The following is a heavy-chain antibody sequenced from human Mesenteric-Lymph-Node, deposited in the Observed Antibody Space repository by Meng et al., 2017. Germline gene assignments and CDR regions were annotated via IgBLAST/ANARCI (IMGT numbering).Heavy chain of an antibody. D-gene: IGHD3-10*01. CDR2: IYYSGST. J-gene: IGHJ4*02. CDR3: ARQSGYFDY. V-gene: IGHV4-59*08. CDR1: GGSISSYY. Sequence: QLQESGPGLVKPSETLSLPGTVSGGSISSYYWSWIRQPPGKGLEWIGHIYYSGSTNYNPSLKSRVTISVDTSKNQFSLKLSSVTATDTAVYYCARQSGYFDYWGQGTLVTVSS.